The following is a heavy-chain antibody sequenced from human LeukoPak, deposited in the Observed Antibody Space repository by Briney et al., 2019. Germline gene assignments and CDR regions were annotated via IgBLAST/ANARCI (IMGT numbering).Heavy chain of an antibody. V-gene: IGHV4-59*01. CDR2: IYYSGST. J-gene: IGHJ4*02. Sequence: SETLSLTCTVSGGSISNYYWSWIRQPPGKGLKWIGYIYYSGSTNYNPSLRSRVTISVDTSKNQVSLKLSSVTAAGTAVYYCARGARYYYDTSGSGPRHFDYWGQGTLVAVSS. CDR3: ARGARYYYDTSGSGPRHFDY. CDR1: GGSISNYY. D-gene: IGHD3-22*01.